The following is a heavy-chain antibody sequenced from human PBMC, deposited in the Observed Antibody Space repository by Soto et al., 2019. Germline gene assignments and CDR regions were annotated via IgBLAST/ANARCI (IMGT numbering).Heavy chain of an antibody. J-gene: IGHJ6*02. CDR1: GESFSGHY. Sequence: PSETLSLTCAVSGESFSGHYWSWIRQSPERGLEWIGEIDHSGAANYNPSLKSRVTMSVDTSKNQFSLKLSSVTAADTAVYYCARSVYDCWSGYRLYYYYGMDVWGQGTTVTVSS. D-gene: IGHD3-3*01. CDR2: IDHSGAA. V-gene: IGHV4-34*10. CDR3: ARSVYDCWSGYRLYYYYGMDV.